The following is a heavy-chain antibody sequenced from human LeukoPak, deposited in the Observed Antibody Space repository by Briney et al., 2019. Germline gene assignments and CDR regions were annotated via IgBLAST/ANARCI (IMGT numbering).Heavy chain of an antibody. D-gene: IGHD2-21*02. Sequence: GESLKISCKGTGYSFTSYLIGWVRQLPVKGLEWTGIIYPGDSDTRYSPSFQGQVTISADKSISTAYLQWSSLKASDTAMYYCARQPYCGGDCYFYDYWGQGTLVTVSS. CDR3: ARQPYCGGDCYFYDY. CDR2: IYPGDSDT. CDR1: GYSFTSYL. J-gene: IGHJ4*02. V-gene: IGHV5-51*01.